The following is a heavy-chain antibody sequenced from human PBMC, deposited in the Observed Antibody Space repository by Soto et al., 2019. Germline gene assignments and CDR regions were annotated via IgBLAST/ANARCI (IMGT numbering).Heavy chain of an antibody. J-gene: IGHJ1*01. D-gene: IGHD6-19*01. CDR1: GFTFDDYA. CDR2: ISWNSGSI. V-gene: IGHV3-9*01. CDR3: AKGPYTRIAVAGYFQH. Sequence: GGSLRLSCAASGFTFDDYAMHWVRQAPGKGLEWVSGISWNSGSIGCADSVKGRFTISRDNAKNSLYLQMNSLRAEDTALYYCAKGPYTRIAVAGYFQHWGQGTLVTVSS.